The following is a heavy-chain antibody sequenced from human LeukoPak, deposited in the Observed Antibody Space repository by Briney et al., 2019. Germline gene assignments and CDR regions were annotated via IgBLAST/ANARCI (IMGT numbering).Heavy chain of an antibody. J-gene: IGHJ6*02. CDR3: ARGGQPGNYGMDV. V-gene: IGHV4-39*01. Sequence: NPSETLSLTCTVSGGSISSSSYYWGWIRQPPGKGLEWIGSIYYSGSTYYNPSLKSRVTISVDTSKNQFSLKLSSVTAADTAVYYCARGGQPGNYGMDVWGQGTTVTVSS. CDR1: GGSISSSSYY. CDR2: IYYSGST.